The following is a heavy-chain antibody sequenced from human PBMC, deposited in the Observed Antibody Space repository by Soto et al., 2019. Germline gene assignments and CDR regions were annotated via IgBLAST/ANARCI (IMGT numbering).Heavy chain of an antibody. J-gene: IGHJ4*02. Sequence: QLQLQESGPGLVKPSETLSLTCTVSGGSISSSSYYWGWIRQPPGKGLEWIGSIYYSGSTYYNPSLKSRVTISVDTSKNQFSLKLSSVTAADTAVYYCARPSYTSYPKGFRYWGQGTLVTVSS. CDR2: IYYSGST. CDR3: ARPSYTSYPKGFRY. V-gene: IGHV4-39*01. CDR1: GGSISSSSYY. D-gene: IGHD6-6*01.